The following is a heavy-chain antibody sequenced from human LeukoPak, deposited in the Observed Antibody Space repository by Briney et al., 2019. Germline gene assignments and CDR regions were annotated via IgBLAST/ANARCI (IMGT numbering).Heavy chain of an antibody. Sequence: PSETLSLTCTVSGYSISSGYYWGWIRQPPGKGLEWIGSIYHSGSTYYNPSLKSRVTISVDTSKNQFSLKLSSVTAAGTAVYYCARSGSSGWLWDYWGQGTLVTVSS. V-gene: IGHV4-38-2*02. CDR2: IYHSGST. CDR3: ARSGSSGWLWDY. D-gene: IGHD6-19*01. CDR1: GYSISSGYY. J-gene: IGHJ4*02.